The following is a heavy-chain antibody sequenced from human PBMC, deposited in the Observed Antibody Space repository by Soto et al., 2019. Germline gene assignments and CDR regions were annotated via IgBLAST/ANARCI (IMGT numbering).Heavy chain of an antibody. Sequence: EEQLVESGGGLVQPGGSLRLSCAASGFTFRNAWMTWVRQTPGKGLEWVGRIKGISDGETTDYAAPVKGSFTISRDDSKDILYLEMNSLKSGDTGVYYCTRVGPSNWEGLAVWGPGTTVTVSS. CDR1: GFTFRNAW. J-gene: IGHJ6*02. CDR3: TRVGPSNWEGLAV. D-gene: IGHD6-13*01. V-gene: IGHV3-15*01. CDR2: IKGISDGETT.